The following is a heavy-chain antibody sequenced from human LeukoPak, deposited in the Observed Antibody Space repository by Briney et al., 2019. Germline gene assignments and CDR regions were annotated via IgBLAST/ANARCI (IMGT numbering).Heavy chain of an antibody. J-gene: IGHJ3*02. Sequence: GGSLRLSCAASGFTFSSYDMHWVRQATGKGLEWVSAIGTAGDTYYPGSVKGRFTISRENAKNSLYLQMNSLRAGDTAVYYCARVGRKTRSWYAFDIWGQGTMVTVSS. V-gene: IGHV3-13*01. CDR3: ARVGRKTRSWYAFDI. D-gene: IGHD6-13*01. CDR2: IGTAGDT. CDR1: GFTFSSYD.